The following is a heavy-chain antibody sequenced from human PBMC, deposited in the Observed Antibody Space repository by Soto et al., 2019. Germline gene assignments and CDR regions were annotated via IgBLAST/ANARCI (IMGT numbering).Heavy chain of an antibody. CDR3: IHSRCGGDCLRSYSSHYYYGLDV. V-gene: IGHV2-5*02. J-gene: IGHJ6*02. Sequence: QITLEESCPTLVKTTQTLTLTCSVSGFSLNTCGLGVGLIRQPPGKALEWLAPIYLDDDKPFSPSLRNRLSISKDTSNNLVVFTMTNMDPVDTATYYCIHSRCGGDCLRSYSSHYYYGLDVWGQGTTVTVSS. CDR2: IYLDDDK. CDR1: GFSLNTCGLG. D-gene: IGHD2-21*02.